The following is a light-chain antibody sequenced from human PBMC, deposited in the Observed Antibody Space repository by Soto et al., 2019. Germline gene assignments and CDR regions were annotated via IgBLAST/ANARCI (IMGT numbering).Light chain of an antibody. CDR1: SSNIGAGYD. Sequence: VLTQPPSVSGAPGQRVTISCTGSSSNIGAGYDVHWYQQLPGTAPKLLIYGNSNRPSGVPDRFSGSKSGTSASLAITGLQADDEADYYCQSYDSSVTLRVFGTGTKLTVL. CDR2: GNS. J-gene: IGLJ1*01. CDR3: QSYDSSVTLRV. V-gene: IGLV1-40*01.